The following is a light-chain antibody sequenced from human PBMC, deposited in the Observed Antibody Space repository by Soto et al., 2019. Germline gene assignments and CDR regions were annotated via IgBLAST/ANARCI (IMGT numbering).Light chain of an antibody. V-gene: IGKV1-27*01. Sequence: DIQMTQSPSSLSGSVGDKITMTCRASQGIGNSLAWYQQKPGKVPKLLIYAASILQSGVPPRFNGRGSGTAFPLTILSLRPEDAATYYCQQSTSAPQTFGQGTKVEI. CDR1: QGIGNS. CDR3: QQSTSAPQT. J-gene: IGKJ1*01. CDR2: AAS.